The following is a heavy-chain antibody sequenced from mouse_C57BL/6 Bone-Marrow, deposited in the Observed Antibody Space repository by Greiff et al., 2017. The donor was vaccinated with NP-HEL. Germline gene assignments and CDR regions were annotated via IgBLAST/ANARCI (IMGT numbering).Heavy chain of an antibody. D-gene: IGHD3-1*01. V-gene: IGHV1-15*01. CDR3: TRSGLFYAMDY. J-gene: IGHJ4*01. CDR2: IDPETGGT. CDR1: GYTFTDYE. Sequence: VQLQQSGAELVRPGASVTLSCKASGYTFTDYEMHWVKQTPVHGLEWIGAIDPETGGTAYNQKFKGKAILTADKSSSTAYMELRSLTSEDSAVYYCTRSGLFYAMDYWGQGTSVTVSS.